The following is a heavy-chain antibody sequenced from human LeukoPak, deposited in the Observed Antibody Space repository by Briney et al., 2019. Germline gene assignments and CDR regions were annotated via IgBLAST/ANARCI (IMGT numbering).Heavy chain of an antibody. CDR3: ARDFDRAGDFHHFDY. V-gene: IGHV3-21*01. CDR2: IISSTGSV. CDR1: GFAFNTYS. D-gene: IGHD3-9*01. Sequence: NPGRSLRLSCAASGFAFNTYSMNWVRQAPGEGLQGVSTIISSTGSVYYSDSVRGRFTISRDTARNTLYLQMNNLRAEDTGVYYCARDFDRAGDFHHFDYWGQGALVTVSS. J-gene: IGHJ4*02.